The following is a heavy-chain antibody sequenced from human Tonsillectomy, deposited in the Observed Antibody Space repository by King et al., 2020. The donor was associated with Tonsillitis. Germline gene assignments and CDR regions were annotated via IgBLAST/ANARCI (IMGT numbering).Heavy chain of an antibody. J-gene: IGHJ5*02. Sequence: QLQESGSGLVKPSQTLSLICTVSGGSISSGGYSWSWIRQPPGKGLEWIGYIYHSGNTYYNPSLKSRVTISVDRSKNQFSLKLSSVTAADTAVYYCARGTYQWPSGWFDPWGQGTLVTVSS. CDR3: ARGTYQWPSGWFDP. D-gene: IGHD2-2*01. CDR1: GGSISSGGYS. CDR2: IYHSGNT. V-gene: IGHV4-30-2*01.